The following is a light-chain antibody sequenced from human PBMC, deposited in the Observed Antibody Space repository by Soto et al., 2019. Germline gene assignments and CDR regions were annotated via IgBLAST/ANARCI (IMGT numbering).Light chain of an antibody. CDR1: QSGSDSY. V-gene: IGKV3-20*01. Sequence: EIVLTQSPGTLSLSPGERATLSCRASQSGSDSYLAWYQQKPGQPPRLLIYGVSSRGYGIPDRFSGSGSGTDFTLTISRLEPEDFAVYYCQQYATSPGTFGQGTKVAIK. CDR3: QQYATSPGT. J-gene: IGKJ1*01. CDR2: GVS.